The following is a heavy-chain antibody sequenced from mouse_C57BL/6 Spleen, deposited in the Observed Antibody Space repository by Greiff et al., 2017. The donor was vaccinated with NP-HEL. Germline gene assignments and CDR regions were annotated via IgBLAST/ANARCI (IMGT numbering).Heavy chain of an antibody. J-gene: IGHJ4*01. CDR2: ISYDGSN. V-gene: IGHV3-6*01. CDR3: ARDRSYYGNYYAMDY. Sequence: EVQLQQSGPGLVKPSQSLSLTCSVTGYSITSGYYWNWIRQFPGNKLEWMGYISYDGSNNYNPSLKNRISITRDTSKNQFFLKLNSVTTTDTATYYCARDRSYYGNYYAMDYWGQGTSVTVSS. D-gene: IGHD2-1*01. CDR1: GYSITSGYY.